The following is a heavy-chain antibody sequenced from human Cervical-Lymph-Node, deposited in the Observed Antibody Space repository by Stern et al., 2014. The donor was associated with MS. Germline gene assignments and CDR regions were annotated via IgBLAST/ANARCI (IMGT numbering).Heavy chain of an antibody. CDR2: IILIFGTA. J-gene: IGHJ6*02. Sequence: VQLVESGAEVKKPGSSVKVSCKASGGTFSSNAISWVRQAPGQGIEWMCGIILIFGTANYAQKLQGRVTITADESTSTAYMELSSLRSEDTAVYYCARGELKEGLVRGMDVWGQGTTVTVSS. V-gene: IGHV1-69*01. CDR1: GGTFSSNA. D-gene: IGHD1-26*01. CDR3: ARGELKEGLVRGMDV.